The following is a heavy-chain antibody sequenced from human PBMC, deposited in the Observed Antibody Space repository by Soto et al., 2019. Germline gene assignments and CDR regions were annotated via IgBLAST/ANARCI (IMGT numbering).Heavy chain of an antibody. Sequence: GESLKISCKGSGYSFAGYWITWVRQKPGKGLEWMGRIDPSDSQTYYSPSFRGHITISVTKSITTVFLQWSSLRASDTAMYYCARQIYDSDTGPNFQYYFDSWGQGTPVTVSS. J-gene: IGHJ4*02. CDR2: IDPSDSQT. CDR3: ARQIYDSDTGPNFQYYFDS. CDR1: GYSFAGYW. V-gene: IGHV5-10-1*01. D-gene: IGHD3-22*01.